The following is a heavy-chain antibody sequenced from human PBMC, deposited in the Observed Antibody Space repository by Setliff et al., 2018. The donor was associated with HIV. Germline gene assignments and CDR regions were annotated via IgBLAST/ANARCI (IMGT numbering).Heavy chain of an antibody. CDR3: AREESTEDYGSRSYGPTFPPPLIY. CDR2: IYTSGST. CDR1: GGSISSGSYY. D-gene: IGHD3-10*01. V-gene: IGHV4-61*02. Sequence: SETLSLTCTVSGGSISSGSYYWSWIRQPAGKGLEWIGRIYTSGSTSYNPSLKSRVTMSVDTSKNQFSLKLSSVTAADTAVYYCAREESTEDYGSRSYGPTFPPPLIYWGQGTLVTVSS. J-gene: IGHJ4*02.